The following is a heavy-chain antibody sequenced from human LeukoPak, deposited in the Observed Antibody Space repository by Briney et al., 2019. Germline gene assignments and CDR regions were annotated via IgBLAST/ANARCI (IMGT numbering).Heavy chain of an antibody. J-gene: IGHJ4*02. D-gene: IGHD6-19*01. V-gene: IGHV3-23*01. CDR1: GFTFGNYA. CDR2: ISSSGDST. Sequence: GGSLRLSCAASGFTFGNYATSWVRQAPGKGLEWVSTISSSGDSTNSADSVTGRFTISRDNSKNTLYLQMNSLRAEDTAVFYCAKDRGMGSGWYLFDYWGQGTLVTVSS. CDR3: AKDRGMGSGWYLFDY.